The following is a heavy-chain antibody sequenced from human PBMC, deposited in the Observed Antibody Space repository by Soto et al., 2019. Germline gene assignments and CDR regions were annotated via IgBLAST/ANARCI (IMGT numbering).Heavy chain of an antibody. D-gene: IGHD6-6*01. CDR1: GFTFSSYG. Sequence: QVQLVESGGGVVQPGRSVRLSCAASGFTFSSYGMHWVRQAPGKGLEWVAVISFDGTNTYYADSVKGRFTISRDNSKNTLYLQMNSLRAEDTAVYYCAKRIESRSSFGADYFDYWGQGTLVTVSS. CDR3: AKRIESRSSFGADYFDY. V-gene: IGHV3-30*18. CDR2: ISFDGTNT. J-gene: IGHJ4*02.